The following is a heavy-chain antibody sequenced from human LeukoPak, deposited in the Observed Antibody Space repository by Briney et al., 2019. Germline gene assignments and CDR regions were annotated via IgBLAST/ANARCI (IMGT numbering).Heavy chain of an antibody. CDR3: ARDLEMFQPDAFDI. CDR1: GYTFTSYG. V-gene: IGHV1-18*01. D-gene: IGHD5-24*01. Sequence: ASVKVSCKASGYTFTSYGISWVRQAPGQGLEWMGCISAYNGNTNYAQKLQGRVTMTTDTSTSTAYMELRSLRSDDTAVYYCARDLEMFQPDAFDIWGQGTMVTVSS. CDR2: ISAYNGNT. J-gene: IGHJ3*02.